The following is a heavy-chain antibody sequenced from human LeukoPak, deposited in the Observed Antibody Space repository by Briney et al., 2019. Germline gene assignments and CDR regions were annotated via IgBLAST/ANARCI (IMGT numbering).Heavy chain of an antibody. Sequence: VPSVTVSCKASGYTFTVYYMHWVRQAPGQGLEWMGWINPNSGRTNYAQKFQGRVTITRDTSISTAYMELSRLRSDDTAVYYCARGSIAANRREPKQYFQHWGQGTLVTVSS. D-gene: IGHD6-6*01. V-gene: IGHV1-2*02. CDR3: ARGSIAANRREPKQYFQH. CDR2: INPNSGRT. J-gene: IGHJ1*01. CDR1: GYTFTVYY.